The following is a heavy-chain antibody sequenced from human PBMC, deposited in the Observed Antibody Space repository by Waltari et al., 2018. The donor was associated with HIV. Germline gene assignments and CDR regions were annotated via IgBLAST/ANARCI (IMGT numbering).Heavy chain of an antibody. CDR3: ATALYSSSSAGSIDY. CDR2: INPNSGGT. D-gene: IGHD6-6*01. CDR1: GYTFTGYY. Sequence: QVQLVQSGAEVKKPGASVKVSCKASGYTFTGYYMHWVRQAPGQGLEWMGWINPNSGGTNYAQKFQGRVTMTRDTSISTAYMELSRLRSDDTAVYYCATALYSSSSAGSIDYWGQGTLVTVPS. V-gene: IGHV1-2*02. J-gene: IGHJ4*02.